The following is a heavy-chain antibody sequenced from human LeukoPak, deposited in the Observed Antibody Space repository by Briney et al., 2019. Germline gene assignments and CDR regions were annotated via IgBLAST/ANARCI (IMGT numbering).Heavy chain of an antibody. CDR1: GYTFTSYG. V-gene: IGHV1-18*01. Sequence: ASVKVSCKASGYTFTSYGISWVRQAPGQGLEWMGWISAYNGNTNYAQKLQGRVTMTTDTSTSTAYMELRNLRSDDTAVYYCARSRGYSFLYYFDYWGQGTVVIVSS. CDR2: ISAYNGNT. J-gene: IGHJ4*02. D-gene: IGHD5-18*01. CDR3: ARSRGYSFLYYFDY.